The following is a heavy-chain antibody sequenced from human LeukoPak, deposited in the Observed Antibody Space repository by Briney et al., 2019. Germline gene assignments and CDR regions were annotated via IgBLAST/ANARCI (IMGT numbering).Heavy chain of an antibody. V-gene: IGHV3-53*01. D-gene: IGHD3-10*01. Sequence: SGRSLRLSCAASGFTFSSYAMHWVRQAPGKGLEWVSVTYTGGRTYYADSVKGRFTISRDNSKNTLYLQMNSLRAEDTAVYYCARVYYGSGSLHYYYYYMDVWGKGTTVTISS. CDR3: ARVYYGSGSLHYYYYYMDV. CDR1: GFTFSSYA. J-gene: IGHJ6*03. CDR2: TYTGGRT.